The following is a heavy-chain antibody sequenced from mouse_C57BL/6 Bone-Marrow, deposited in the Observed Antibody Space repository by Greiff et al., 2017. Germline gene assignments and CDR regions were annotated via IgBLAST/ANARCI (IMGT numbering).Heavy chain of an antibody. D-gene: IGHD2-3*01. CDR1: GYTFTSYW. Sequence: QVQLKQPGAELVRPGSSVKLSCKASGYTFTSYWMHWVKQRPIQGLEWIGNIDPSDSETHYNQKFKDKATLTVDKSSSTAYMQLISLTSEDSAVYYWARADGYSLFGGKGTLVTGSA. J-gene: IGHJ3*01. CDR3: ARADGYSLF. V-gene: IGHV1-52*01. CDR2: IDPSDSET.